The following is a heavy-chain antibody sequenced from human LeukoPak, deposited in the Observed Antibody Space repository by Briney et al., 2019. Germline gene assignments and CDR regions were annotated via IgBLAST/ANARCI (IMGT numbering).Heavy chain of an antibody. Sequence: PGGSLRLSCAASGFTFSSYSMNWVRQDPGKGLEWVSSIISSSSYIYYADSVKGRFTISRDNAKNSLCLQMNSLRAEDTAVYYCARGGPSSGNDAFDIWGQGTMVTVSS. D-gene: IGHD3-22*01. V-gene: IGHV3-21*01. CDR2: IISSSSYI. J-gene: IGHJ3*02. CDR1: GFTFSSYS. CDR3: ARGGPSSGNDAFDI.